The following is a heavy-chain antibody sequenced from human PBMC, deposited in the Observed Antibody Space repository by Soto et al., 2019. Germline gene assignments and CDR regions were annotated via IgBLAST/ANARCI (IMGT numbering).Heavy chain of an antibody. V-gene: IGHV4-4*02. J-gene: IGHJ4*02. CDR1: GGSFTSNNW. Sequence: TLSLTCAVSGGSFTSNNWWTWVRQPPGQGLEWIGEIYRTGSTNYNPSLKSRVTISLDKSENQFSLKVTSLTAADTAVYYCAGRDPGTSVDYWGQGTLVTVSS. D-gene: IGHD1-7*01. CDR3: AGRDPGTSVDY. CDR2: IYRTGST.